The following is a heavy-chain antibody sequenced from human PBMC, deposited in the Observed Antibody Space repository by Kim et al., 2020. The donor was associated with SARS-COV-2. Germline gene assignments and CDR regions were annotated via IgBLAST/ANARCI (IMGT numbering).Heavy chain of an antibody. V-gene: IGHV3-74*03. Sequence: GGSLRLSCAASGFTFSLHWMHWVRQDPGKGLVWVARINSDGTSITYADSVKGRFTISRDNAKNTLYLQMNSLGVEDTALYYCARDRVESSFIAQPHFDYWGQGALVTVSS. CDR2: INSDGTSI. D-gene: IGHD3-16*02. CDR1: GFTFSLHW. J-gene: IGHJ4*02. CDR3: ARDRVESSFIAQPHFDY.